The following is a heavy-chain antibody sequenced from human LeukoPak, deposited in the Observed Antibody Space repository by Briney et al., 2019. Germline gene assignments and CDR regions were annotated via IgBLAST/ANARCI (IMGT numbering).Heavy chain of an antibody. Sequence: SQTLSLTCTVSGGSISSGSYYWSWIRQPAGKGLEWIGRICSSGSTNYNPSLKSRVTMSVDTSKNQFSLKLSSVTAADTAVYYCARALSGYCSSTSCFDYYYYYMDVWGKGTTVTVSS. J-gene: IGHJ6*03. CDR3: ARALSGYCSSTSCFDYYYYYMDV. CDR2: ICSSGST. V-gene: IGHV4-61*02. D-gene: IGHD2-2*03. CDR1: GGSISSGSYY.